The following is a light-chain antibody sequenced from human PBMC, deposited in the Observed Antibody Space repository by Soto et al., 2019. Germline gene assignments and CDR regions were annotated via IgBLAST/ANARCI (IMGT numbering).Light chain of an antibody. Sequence: DSRMNQSPSSMSASLGDRVTITCRASQSISSYLNWYQQKPGKAPKLLIYAASSLQSGVPSRFSGSGSGTDFTLTISSLQPEDFATYYCQQRYSTLWTFGQGTKVEIK. V-gene: IGKV1-39*01. CDR1: QSISSY. CDR3: QQRYSTLWT. CDR2: AAS. J-gene: IGKJ1*01.